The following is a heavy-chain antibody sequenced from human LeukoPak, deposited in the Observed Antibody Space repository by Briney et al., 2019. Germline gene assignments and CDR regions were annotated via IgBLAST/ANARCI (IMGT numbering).Heavy chain of an antibody. CDR3: ARDLIRGYSGYTNWFDP. CDR1: GFTFSSYA. V-gene: IGHV3-23*01. D-gene: IGHD5-12*01. CDR2: ISGSGGST. Sequence: PGGSLRLSCAASGFTFSSYAMSWVRQAPGKGLEWVSAISGSGGSTYYADSVKGRFTISRDNTKNSLYLQMNSLRAEDTAVYYCARDLIRGYSGYTNWFDPWGQGTLVTVSS. J-gene: IGHJ5*02.